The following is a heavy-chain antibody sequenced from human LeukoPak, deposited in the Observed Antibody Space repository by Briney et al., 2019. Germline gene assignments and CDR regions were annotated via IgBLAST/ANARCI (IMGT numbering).Heavy chain of an antibody. J-gene: IGHJ4*02. V-gene: IGHV3-33*01. D-gene: IGHD4-17*01. CDR1: GFTFSSYG. CDR3: ARAYYGDYFLDY. Sequence: GRSLRLSCAASGFTFSSYGMHWVRQAPGKGLEWVAVIWYDGSNKYYADSVKGRFTISRDNSKNTLYLQMNSLRAEDTAVYYCARAYYGDYFLDYWGQGTLVTVPS. CDR2: IWYDGSNK.